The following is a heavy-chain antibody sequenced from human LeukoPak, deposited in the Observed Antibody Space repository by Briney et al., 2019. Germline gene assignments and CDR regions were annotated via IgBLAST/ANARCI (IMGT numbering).Heavy chain of an antibody. Sequence: PSETLSLTCTVSGGSISSSSYYWGWIRQPPGKGLEWIGSIYYSGSTYYNPSLKSRVTISVDTSKNQFSLKLSSVTAADTAVYYCARHARRYYYYYGMDVWGQGTTVTVSS. CDR2: IYYSGST. CDR3: ARHARRYYYYYGMDV. CDR1: GGSISSSSYY. J-gene: IGHJ6*02. V-gene: IGHV4-39*01.